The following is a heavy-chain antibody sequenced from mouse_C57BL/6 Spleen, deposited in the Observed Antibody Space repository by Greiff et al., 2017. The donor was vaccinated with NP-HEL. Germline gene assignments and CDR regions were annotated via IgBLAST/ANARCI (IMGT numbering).Heavy chain of an antibody. Sequence: DVHLVESGGGLVKPGGSLKLSCAASGFTFSDYGMHWVRQAPEKGLEWVAYISSGSSTIYYADTVKGRFTISRDNAKNTLFLQMTSLRSEDTAMYSCARLTTVKGFAYWGQGTLVTVSA. V-gene: IGHV5-17*01. D-gene: IGHD1-1*01. CDR2: ISSGSSTI. J-gene: IGHJ3*01. CDR3: ARLTTVKGFAY. CDR1: GFTFSDYG.